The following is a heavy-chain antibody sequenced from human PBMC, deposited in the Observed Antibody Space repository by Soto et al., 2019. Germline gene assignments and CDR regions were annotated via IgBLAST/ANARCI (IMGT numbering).Heavy chain of an antibody. Sequence: QVTLKESGPVLVKPTETLTLTCTVSGFSLSNARMGVSWIRQPPGKALEWLAHIFSNDEKSYSTSLKSRLTISMDTSKSQVALTMTNMDAVDTATYYCARIHYGSGSYYWFDPWGQGTLVTVSS. CDR2: IFSNDEK. V-gene: IGHV2-26*01. CDR3: ARIHYGSGSYYWFDP. CDR1: GFSLSNARMG. D-gene: IGHD3-10*01. J-gene: IGHJ5*02.